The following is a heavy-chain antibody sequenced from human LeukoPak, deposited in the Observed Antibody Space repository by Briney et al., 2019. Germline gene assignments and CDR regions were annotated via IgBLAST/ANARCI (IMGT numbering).Heavy chain of an antibody. J-gene: IGHJ4*02. Sequence: PSETLSLTCTVAGGSISSSSYYWGWIRQPPGKGLEWIGSIYYSGSTYYNPSLKSRVTISVDTSKNQFSLKLSSVTAADTAVYYCARAGSYYSGVVKYYFDYWGQGTLVTVSS. CDR2: IYYSGST. CDR1: GGSISSSSYY. V-gene: IGHV4-39*01. D-gene: IGHD1-26*01. CDR3: ARAGSYYSGVVKYYFDY.